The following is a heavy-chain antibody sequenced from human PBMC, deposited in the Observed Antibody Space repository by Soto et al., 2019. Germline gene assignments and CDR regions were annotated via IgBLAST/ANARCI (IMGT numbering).Heavy chain of an antibody. J-gene: IGHJ4*02. V-gene: IGHV4-34*01. D-gene: IGHD6-13*01. CDR1: GGSFSGYY. CDR2: INHSGST. CDR3: AGVAGIAAAGTGFDY. Sequence: PSETLSLTCAVYGGSFSGYYWSWIRQPPGKGLEWIGEINHSGSTNYNPSLKSRVTISVDTSKNQFSLKLSSVTAADTAVYYCAGVAGIAAAGTGFDYWGQGTLVTVSS.